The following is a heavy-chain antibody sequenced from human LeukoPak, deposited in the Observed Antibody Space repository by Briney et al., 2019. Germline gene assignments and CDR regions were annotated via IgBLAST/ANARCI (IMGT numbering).Heavy chain of an antibody. D-gene: IGHD1-26*01. J-gene: IGHJ3*02. CDR3: ARDDSGSPGAFDI. V-gene: IGHV1-2*06. CDR2: INPNSGGT. Sequence: ASVTVSCKASGYTFTGYYMQWVRQDPGQGIEWMGRINPNSGGTNYAQKFQGRVTMTRDTSISTAYMELSRLRSDDTAVYYCARDDSGSPGAFDIWGQGTMVTVSS. CDR1: GYTFTGYY.